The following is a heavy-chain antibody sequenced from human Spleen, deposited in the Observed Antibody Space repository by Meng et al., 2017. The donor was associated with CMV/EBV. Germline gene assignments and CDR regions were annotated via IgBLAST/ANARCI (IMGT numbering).Heavy chain of an antibody. V-gene: IGHV6-1*01. CDR1: VSSNSAV. J-gene: IGHJ4*02. CDR2: TYYRSQWYN. Sequence: VSSNSAVWDWSRQCPSRGIEWLGRTYYRSQWYNNYTVSVKSRITINSDTSKNHFSLQLNSVTPEDTAVYYCARTKNLRGYSYGVFDYWGKGTLVTVSS. CDR3: ARTKNLRGYSYGVFDY. D-gene: IGHD5-18*01.